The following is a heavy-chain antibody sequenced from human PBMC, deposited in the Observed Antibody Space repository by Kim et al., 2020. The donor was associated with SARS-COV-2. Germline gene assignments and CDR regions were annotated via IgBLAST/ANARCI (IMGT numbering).Heavy chain of an antibody. D-gene: IGHD3-10*01. CDR2: ISSGSSTT. Sequence: GGSLRLSCAASGFTFSSYSMNWVRRAPGKGLEWVSYISSGSSTTFHADSVKGRFTISRDNAKNSLYLQMNSLRADDTAVYYCARFDRVRGFGYWGQGTLVTVSS. J-gene: IGHJ4*02. V-gene: IGHV3-48*04. CDR3: ARFDRVRGFGY. CDR1: GFTFSSYS.